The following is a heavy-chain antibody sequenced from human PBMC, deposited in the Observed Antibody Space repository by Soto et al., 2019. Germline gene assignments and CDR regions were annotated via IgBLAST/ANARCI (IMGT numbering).Heavy chain of an antibody. D-gene: IGHD4-4*01. Sequence: EVQLVESGGGLVQPGRSLRLSCAASGFTFDDYAMHWVRQAPGKGLEWVSGISWNSGSIGYADSVKGRFTISRDNSKNSLYLQMNSLRAEDTALYYCSKSRNIDDDAFDIWGQGTMVTVSS. CDR2: ISWNSGSI. V-gene: IGHV3-9*01. CDR3: SKSRNIDDDAFDI. CDR1: GFTFDDYA. J-gene: IGHJ3*02.